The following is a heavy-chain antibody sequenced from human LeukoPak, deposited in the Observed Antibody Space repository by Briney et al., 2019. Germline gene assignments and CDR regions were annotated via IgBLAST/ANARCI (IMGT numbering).Heavy chain of an antibody. D-gene: IGHD6-13*01. Sequence: GSLRLSCAASGFTFSNNWMTWVRQAPGKGLEWVASVKKDASEKYYVDSVKGRFTISRDNSKNTLYLQMNSLRAEDTAVYYCAKVPSIAAAGIDYWGQGTLVTVSS. V-gene: IGHV3-7*01. CDR1: GFTFSNNW. CDR3: AKVPSIAAAGIDY. CDR2: VKKDASEK. J-gene: IGHJ4*02.